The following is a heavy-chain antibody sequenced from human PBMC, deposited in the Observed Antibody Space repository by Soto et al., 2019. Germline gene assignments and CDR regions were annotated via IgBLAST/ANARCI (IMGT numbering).Heavy chain of an antibody. CDR1: GYTFTSYG. CDR2: ISAYNGNP. V-gene: IGHV1-18*01. Sequence: QVQLVQSGAEVKKPGASVKVSCKASGYTFTSYGISWVRQAPGQGLEWMGWISAYNGNPNYAQKLKGRVTMTTDTSTSTAYLELRSMTSDDTAVYYSARSIAARSFGYCDLWGRGTLVTVSS. J-gene: IGHJ2*01. D-gene: IGHD6-6*01. CDR3: ARSIAARSFGYCDL.